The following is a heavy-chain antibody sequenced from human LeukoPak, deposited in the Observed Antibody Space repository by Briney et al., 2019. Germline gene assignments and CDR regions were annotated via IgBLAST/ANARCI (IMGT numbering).Heavy chain of an antibody. D-gene: IGHD5-18*01. Sequence: GGSLRLSCEASGFTFSSYNMNWVRQAPGKGLEWVGRTRNKANSYTTEYAASVKGRFTISRDDSKNSLYLQMNSLKTEDTAVYYCTTDGWIQLWFFDYWGQGTLVTVSS. CDR3: TTDGWIQLWFFDY. CDR2: TRNKANSYTT. CDR1: GFTFSSYN. J-gene: IGHJ4*02. V-gene: IGHV3-72*01.